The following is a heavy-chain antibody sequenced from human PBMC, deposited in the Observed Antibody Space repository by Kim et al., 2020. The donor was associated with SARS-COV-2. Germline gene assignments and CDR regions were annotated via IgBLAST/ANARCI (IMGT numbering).Heavy chain of an antibody. Sequence: GGSLRLSCAASGFTFSSYVMSWVRQAPGKGLEWVSAISGSGGSTYYADSVKGRFTISRDNSKNTLYLQMNSLRAEDTAVYYCAKDSPPPENDFWSGHAHNWFDPWGQGPLVTVSS. CDR3: AKDSPPPENDFWSGHAHNWFDP. CDR1: GFTFSSYV. J-gene: IGHJ5*02. V-gene: IGHV3-23*01. D-gene: IGHD3-3*01. CDR2: ISGSGGST.